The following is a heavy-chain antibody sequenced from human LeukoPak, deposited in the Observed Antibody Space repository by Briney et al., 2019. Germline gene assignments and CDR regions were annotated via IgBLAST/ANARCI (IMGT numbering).Heavy chain of an antibody. D-gene: IGHD2-15*01. V-gene: IGHV3-7*01. J-gene: IGHJ6*03. CDR2: IKQDGSEK. CDR3: ARDYCSGGNCYYYYYYMDV. Sequence: GGSLRLSCAASGFVYSAFWMSWVRQAPGKGLEWVANIKQDGSEKYYEDSVKGRFTISRDNAKNSLYLQMNSLRAEDTAVYYCARDYCSGGNCYYYYYYMDVWGKGTTVTVSS. CDR1: GFVYSAFW.